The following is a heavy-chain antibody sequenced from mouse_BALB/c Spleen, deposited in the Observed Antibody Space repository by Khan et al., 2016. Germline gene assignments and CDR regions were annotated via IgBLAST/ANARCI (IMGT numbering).Heavy chain of an antibody. CDR1: GYSITSGYY. Sequence: EVELVESGPGLVKPSQSLSLTCSVTGYSITSGYYWNWIRQFPGNNLEWMGYISYDGSNNYNPSLKNRISIARDKSKNQFFLQLNSLTTGDTATSDCARLRRGYAMDYWGQGTSVTVSS. J-gene: IGHJ4*01. V-gene: IGHV3-6*02. CDR3: ARLRRGYAMDY. CDR2: ISYDGSN. D-gene: IGHD2-12*01.